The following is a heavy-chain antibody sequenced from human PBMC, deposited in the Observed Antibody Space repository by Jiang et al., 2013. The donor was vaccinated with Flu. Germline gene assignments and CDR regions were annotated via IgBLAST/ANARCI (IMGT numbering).Heavy chain of an antibody. CDR1: GGSISSTNW. V-gene: IGHV4-4*02. CDR3: ASRRNTGAKTYGLDV. Sequence: TCAVSGGSISSTNWWSWVRQPPGKGLEWIGEIYLGGSTNYNPSLKSRVTISVDKSKNQFSLKLSSVTAADTAVYYCASRRNTGAKTYGLDVWGQGTTVTVSS. J-gene: IGHJ6*02. CDR2: IYLGGST. D-gene: IGHD4/OR15-4a*01.